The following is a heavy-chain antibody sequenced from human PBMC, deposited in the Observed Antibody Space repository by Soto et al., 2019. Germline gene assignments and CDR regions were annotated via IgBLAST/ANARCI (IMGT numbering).Heavy chain of an antibody. D-gene: IGHD3-22*01. J-gene: IGHJ4*02. V-gene: IGHV1-18*01. CDR2: ISAYNGNT. CDR1: GYTFTSYG. Sequence: QVQLVQSGAEVKKPGASVKVSCKASGYTFTSYGISWVRQAPGQGLEWMGWISAYNGNTNYAQKLQGRVTMTTDXSXSXXYMELRSLRSDDTAVYYCARAGYYDSSGYRSDFDYWGQGTLVTVSS. CDR3: ARAGYYDSSGYRSDFDY.